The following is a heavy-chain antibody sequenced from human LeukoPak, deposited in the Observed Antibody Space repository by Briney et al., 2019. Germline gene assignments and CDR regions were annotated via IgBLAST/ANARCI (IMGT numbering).Heavy chain of an antibody. CDR2: INTNTGNP. CDR3: ARHPIVVALPLSQGNWFDP. D-gene: IGHD3-22*01. Sequence: GASVKVSCKASGYTFTSYAMNWVRQAPGQGLEWMGWINTNTGNPTYAQGFTGRFVFSLDTSVSTAYLQISSLKAEDTAVYYCARHPIVVALPLSQGNWFDPWGQGTLVTVSS. V-gene: IGHV7-4-1*02. J-gene: IGHJ5*02. CDR1: GYTFTSYA.